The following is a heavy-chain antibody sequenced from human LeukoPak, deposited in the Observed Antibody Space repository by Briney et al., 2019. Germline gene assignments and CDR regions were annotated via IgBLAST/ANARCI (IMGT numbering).Heavy chain of an antibody. Sequence: GGSLRLSCEASGFTFSDYIFDWVRQAPGKGLEWVGRVRRASNRYTTEYAASVKGRFIISRDDSKNSLYLHMNSLKTEDSAVYHCSRDRGRTDQSAFDIWGQGTMVTVSS. CDR3: SRDRGRTDQSAFDI. CDR1: GFTFSDYI. CDR2: VRRASNRYTT. J-gene: IGHJ3*02. D-gene: IGHD3-10*01. V-gene: IGHV3-72*01.